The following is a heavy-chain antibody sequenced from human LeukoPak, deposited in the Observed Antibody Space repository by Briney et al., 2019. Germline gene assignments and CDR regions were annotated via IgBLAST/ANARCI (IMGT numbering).Heavy chain of an antibody. D-gene: IGHD5-18*01. CDR3: ARGEAMVDFDY. V-gene: IGHV4-34*01. J-gene: IGHJ4*02. CDR1: GGSFSGYY. Sequence: SETLSLTCAVYGGSFSGYYWSWIRQPPGKGLEWIGEINHSGGTNYNPSLKSRVTISVDTSKNQFSLKLSSVTAADTAVYYCARGEAMVDFDYWGQGALVTVSS. CDR2: INHSGGT.